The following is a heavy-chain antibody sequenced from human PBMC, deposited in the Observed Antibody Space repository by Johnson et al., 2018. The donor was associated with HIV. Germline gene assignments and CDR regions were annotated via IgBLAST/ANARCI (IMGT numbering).Heavy chain of an antibody. CDR2: ISYDGSNK. J-gene: IGHJ3*02. Sequence: QVQLVESGGGVVQPGRSLRLSCAASGFTFSSYGMHWVRQAPGKGLEWVAVISYDGSNKYYADSVKGRFTISRDNSKNTLYLQMNSLRAEDTAVYYCAKDPVGATWAFDIWGQGTMVTVSS. D-gene: IGHD1-26*01. CDR3: AKDPVGATWAFDI. V-gene: IGHV3-30*18. CDR1: GFTFSSYG.